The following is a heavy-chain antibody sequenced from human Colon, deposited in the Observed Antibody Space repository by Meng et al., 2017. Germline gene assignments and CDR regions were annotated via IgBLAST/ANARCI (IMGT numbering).Heavy chain of an antibody. V-gene: IGHV4-34*01. Sequence: QVQLQQWGAGLVNPSEALSLTCGVYGGSFSGTYWSWIRQPPGKGLEWIGEISHSGSTNYNPSLKSRVTISVDTSKNQFSLKLTSVTAADTAMYYCARVTMDSFFLDPWGQGSLVTVSS. D-gene: IGHD4/OR15-4a*01. CDR2: ISHSGST. CDR1: GGSFSGTY. J-gene: IGHJ5*02. CDR3: ARVTMDSFFLDP.